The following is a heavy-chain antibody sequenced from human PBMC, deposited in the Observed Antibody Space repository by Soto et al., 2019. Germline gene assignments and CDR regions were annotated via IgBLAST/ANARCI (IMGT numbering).Heavy chain of an antibody. CDR1: GAPITSNY. V-gene: IGHV4-59*01. CDR2: LDHQGYS. CDR3: ARVPVTGYFDWLDP. D-gene: IGHD3-9*01. J-gene: IGHJ5*02. Sequence: AETLSLTCSVSGAPITSNYWTWIRQPPGKGLEWIGYLDHQGYSNYSPSLRSRVSMSIDTSKNQSSLKVHSVTAADTAVYYCARVPVTGYFDWLDPRGQGTLVTVSS.